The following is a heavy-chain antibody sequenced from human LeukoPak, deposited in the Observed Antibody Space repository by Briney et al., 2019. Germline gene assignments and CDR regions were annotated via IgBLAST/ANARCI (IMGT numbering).Heavy chain of an antibody. CDR2: ISGSGGST. Sequence: GGSLRLSCAASGFTFSSYAMSWVCQAPGKGLEWVSAISGSGGSTYYADSVKGRFTISRDNSKNTLYLQMNSLRAEDTAVYYCAKDYYYGSGSYSGTYFDYWGQGTLVTVSS. CDR3: AKDYYYGSGSYSGTYFDY. D-gene: IGHD3-10*01. CDR1: GFTFSSYA. V-gene: IGHV3-23*01. J-gene: IGHJ4*02.